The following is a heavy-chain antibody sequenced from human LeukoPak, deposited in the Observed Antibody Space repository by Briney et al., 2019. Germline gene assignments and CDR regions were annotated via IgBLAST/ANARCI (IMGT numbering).Heavy chain of an antibody. V-gene: IGHV1-2*02. Sequence: ASVKVSCKSSGYTFTGYYMHWVRQAPGQGLEWMGWINPNSGGTNYAQKFQGRVTMTRDTSISTAYMELSRLRSDDTAVYYCARQQYTMVRGVPAKNNFDYWAREPWSPSPQ. CDR2: INPNSGGT. D-gene: IGHD3-10*01. CDR1: GYTFTGYY. CDR3: ARQQYTMVRGVPAKNNFDY. J-gene: IGHJ4*02.